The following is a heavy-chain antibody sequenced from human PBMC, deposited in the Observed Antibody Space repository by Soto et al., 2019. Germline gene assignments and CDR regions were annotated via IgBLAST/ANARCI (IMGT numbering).Heavy chain of an antibody. CDR2: IYYSGST. CDR3: ARGVRSGSYYIDYYYYGMDV. CDR1: GGSISSGGYY. J-gene: IGHJ6*02. Sequence: SETLSLTCTVSGGSISSGGYYWSWIRQHPGKGLEWIGYIYYSGSTYYNPSLKSRVTISVDTSKNQFSLKLSSVTAADTAVYYCARGVRSGSYYIDYYYYGMDVWGQGTKVTVSS. V-gene: IGHV4-31*03. D-gene: IGHD3-10*01.